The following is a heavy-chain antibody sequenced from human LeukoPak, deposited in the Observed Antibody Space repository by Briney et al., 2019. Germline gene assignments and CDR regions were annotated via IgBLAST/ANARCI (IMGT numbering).Heavy chain of an antibody. Sequence: SETLSLTCTVSGGSISSSSYYWGWIRQPPGKGLEWIGSIYYSGSTYYNPSLKSRVTISVDTSKNQFSLKLSSVTAADTAVYYCARSEAYSSSWYGPYNWFDPWGQGTLVTVSS. J-gene: IGHJ5*02. CDR2: IYYSGST. CDR1: GGSISSSSYY. D-gene: IGHD6-13*01. CDR3: ARSEAYSSSWYGPYNWFDP. V-gene: IGHV4-39*07.